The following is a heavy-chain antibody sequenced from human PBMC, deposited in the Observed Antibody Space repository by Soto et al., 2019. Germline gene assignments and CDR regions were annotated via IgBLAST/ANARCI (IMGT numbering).Heavy chain of an antibody. Sequence: EVQLVESGGGLAQPGGSLRLSCAASGLTFSSYWMTWVRQAPGKGLEWVANIKQDGSEKYYVDSVKGRFTISRDDAKNSLYQQMNNLRVVDTAVYYCARGEAIGDDPWGHGTLVTVSS. V-gene: IGHV3-7*01. CDR3: ARGEAIGDDP. CDR1: GLTFSSYW. CDR2: IKQDGSEK. J-gene: IGHJ5*02. D-gene: IGHD3-10*01.